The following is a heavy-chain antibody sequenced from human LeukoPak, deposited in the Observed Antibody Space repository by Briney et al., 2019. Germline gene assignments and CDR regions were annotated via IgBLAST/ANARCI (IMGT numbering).Heavy chain of an antibody. CDR2: ISDVGVT. V-gene: IGHV3-23*01. J-gene: IGHJ4*02. D-gene: IGHD6-19*01. CDR1: GFTFSRYS. CDR3: AKKAAEPGNLGNYFDY. Sequence: GGSLRLSCAASGFTFSRYSMNWVRQAPGKGLEWVSAISDVGVTFYADSVKGRFTISTDDSSNTLYLQMSGLRAEDTAIYYCAKKAAEPGNLGNYFDYWGQGTLVTVSS.